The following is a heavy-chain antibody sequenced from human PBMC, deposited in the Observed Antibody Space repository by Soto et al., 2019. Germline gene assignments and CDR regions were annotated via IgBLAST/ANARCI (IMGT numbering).Heavy chain of an antibody. V-gene: IGHV4-39*01. CDR3: ARGRAAAGPLGHHCFDP. Sequence: QLQLQESGPGLVKPSETLSLTCTVSGGSISGSFYYWGWIRQPPGTGLEWIGSVYYSGSTYYNPSLKTRVTISVDTSNNQFSLRLTSVTAADTAVYYCARGRAAAGPLGHHCFDPWGQGTLVTVSS. J-gene: IGHJ5*02. D-gene: IGHD6-13*01. CDR1: GGSISGSFYY. CDR2: VYYSGST.